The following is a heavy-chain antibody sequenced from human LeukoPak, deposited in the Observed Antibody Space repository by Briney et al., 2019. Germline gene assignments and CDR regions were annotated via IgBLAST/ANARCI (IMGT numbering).Heavy chain of an antibody. D-gene: IGHD3-10*01. V-gene: IGHV4-34*01. CDR3: ARRGFGENFDY. CDR2: INHSGST. Sequence: PSETLSLTCAVYGGSFSGYYWTWIRQPPGKGLEWIGEINHSGSTHYNPSLKSRVTISVDTSKNQFSLKLSSVTAADTAVYYCARRGFGENFDYWGQGTLVTVSS. CDR1: GGSFSGYY. J-gene: IGHJ4*02.